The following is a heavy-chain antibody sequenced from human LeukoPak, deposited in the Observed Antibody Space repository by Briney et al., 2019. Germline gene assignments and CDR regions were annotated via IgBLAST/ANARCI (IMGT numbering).Heavy chain of an antibody. CDR2: ISAYNGNT. D-gene: IGHD1-7*01. Sequence: ASVKVSCKASGGTFSSYAISWVRQAPGQGLEWMGWISAYNGNTNYAQKLQGRVTMTTDTSTSTAYMELRSLRSDDTAVYYCARFLELQDYYYGMDVWGQGTTVTVSS. CDR1: GGTFSSYA. V-gene: IGHV1-18*01. CDR3: ARFLELQDYYYGMDV. J-gene: IGHJ6*02.